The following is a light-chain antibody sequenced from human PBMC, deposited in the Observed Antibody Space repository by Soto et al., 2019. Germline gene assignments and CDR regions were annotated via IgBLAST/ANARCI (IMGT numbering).Light chain of an antibody. CDR3: LPLSNWPPYT. Sequence: EIVLTPSPATLSLSPGERATLSCRASQSFSSYLAWYQQKPGQAPRLLIYEASNRATGIPARFSCSLSGTVLTRIISGLEPEDCAGYYCLPLSNWPPYTFGQGTKREIK. CDR2: EAS. J-gene: IGKJ2*01. CDR1: QSFSSY. V-gene: IGKV3-11*01.